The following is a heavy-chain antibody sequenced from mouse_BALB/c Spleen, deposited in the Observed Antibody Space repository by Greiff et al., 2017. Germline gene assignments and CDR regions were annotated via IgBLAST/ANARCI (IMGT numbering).Heavy chain of an antibody. D-gene: IGHD2-14*01. CDR3: ARGYYRYDGGAMDY. CDR2: IRNKANGYTT. V-gene: IGHV7-3*02. Sequence: EVKVVESGGGLVQPGGSLRLSCATSGFTFTDYYMSWVRQPPGKALEWLGFIRNKANGYTTEYSASVKGRFTISRDNSQSILYLQMNTLRAEDSATYYCARGYYRYDGGAMDYWGQGTSVTVSS. CDR1: GFTFTDYY. J-gene: IGHJ4*01.